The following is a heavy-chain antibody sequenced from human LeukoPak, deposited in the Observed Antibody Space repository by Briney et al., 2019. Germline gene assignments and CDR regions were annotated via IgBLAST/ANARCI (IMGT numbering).Heavy chain of an antibody. Sequence: ASVKVSCKASGYTFTSYGISWVRQAPGQGLEWMGWISAYNGNTNYAQKLQGRVTMTTDTSTSTAYMELRSLRSDDTAVYYCARDRYDYSTTPGDDYWGQGTLVTVSS. D-gene: IGHD4-11*01. CDR2: ISAYNGNT. V-gene: IGHV1-18*01. J-gene: IGHJ4*02. CDR3: ARDRYDYSTTPGDDY. CDR1: GYTFTSYG.